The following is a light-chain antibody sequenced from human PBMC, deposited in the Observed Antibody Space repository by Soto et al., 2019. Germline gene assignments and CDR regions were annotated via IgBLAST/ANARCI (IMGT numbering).Light chain of an antibody. Sequence: EIALTQSPGTLSLSPGERATLSCRASQSVSSHLAWYQQKPGQAPRLLIYDASNRATGIPARFAGSGSGTEFTLTISSLEPEDFAVYYCQQRSSWPLTFGGGTKVEFK. CDR2: DAS. V-gene: IGKV3-11*01. CDR3: QQRSSWPLT. CDR1: QSVSSH. J-gene: IGKJ4*01.